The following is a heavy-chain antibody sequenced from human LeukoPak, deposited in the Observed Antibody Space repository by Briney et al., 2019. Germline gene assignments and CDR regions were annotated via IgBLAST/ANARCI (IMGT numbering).Heavy chain of an antibody. D-gene: IGHD2-21*02. J-gene: IGHJ3*02. V-gene: IGHV3-23*01. CDR1: GFTFTRYA. CDR2: ISGSGGST. CDR3: AKDLATNFPYCGGDCFDAFDI. Sequence: GGSLRLSCAASGFTFTRYAMSWVRQAPGKGLEWVSAISGSGGSTYYADSVKGRFTISRDNSKNTLYLQMNSLRAEDTAVYYCAKDLATNFPYCGGDCFDAFDIWGQGTMVTVSS.